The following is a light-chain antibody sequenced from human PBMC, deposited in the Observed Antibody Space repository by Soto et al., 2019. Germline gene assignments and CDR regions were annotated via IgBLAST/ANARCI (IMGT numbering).Light chain of an antibody. CDR2: GTS. Sequence: EIVLTQSPGTVSLSPGESATLSCRASQSISNNHLAWYQQKPGQAPRLLIHGTSNRATGIPDRFSGSGSGTDFTLTFSRLEPEDFAVYYCEYYGSSITFGGGTKVDIK. CDR3: EYYGSSIT. J-gene: IGKJ4*01. V-gene: IGKV3-20*01. CDR1: QSISNNH.